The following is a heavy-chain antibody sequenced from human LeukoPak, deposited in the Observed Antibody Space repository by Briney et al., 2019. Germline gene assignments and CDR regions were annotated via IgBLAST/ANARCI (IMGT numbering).Heavy chain of an antibody. CDR3: ARHSGNFDY. Sequence: SETLSLTCTVSGDSISSDYWSWIRQPPGKGLEWIGYIYHSGSTNYNPSLKSRVTISLDTSKNQLSLRLSAVTAADTAVYYCARHSGNFDYWGQGTLVTVSS. CDR2: IYHSGST. V-gene: IGHV4-59*08. CDR1: GDSISSDY. J-gene: IGHJ4*02. D-gene: IGHD3-10*01.